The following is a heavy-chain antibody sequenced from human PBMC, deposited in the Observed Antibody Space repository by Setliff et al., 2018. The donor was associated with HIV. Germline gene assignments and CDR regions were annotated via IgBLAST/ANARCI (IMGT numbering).Heavy chain of an antibody. CDR1: DDSIDSSSYY. CDR2: IYHSGST. Sequence: PSETLSLTCTVSDDSIDSSSYYWGWIRQPPGKGLEWIGSIYHSGSTYYNPSLKSRVTISVDTSKNQLSLKLSSVTAADTAVYYCARADDYYDSSGYYRYYYYGMDVWGQGTTVTVSS. J-gene: IGHJ6*02. CDR3: ARADDYYDSSGYYRYYYYGMDV. D-gene: IGHD3-22*01. V-gene: IGHV4-39*07.